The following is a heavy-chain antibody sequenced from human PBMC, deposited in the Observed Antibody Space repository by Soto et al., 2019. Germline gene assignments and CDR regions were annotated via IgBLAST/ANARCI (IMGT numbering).Heavy chain of an antibody. D-gene: IGHD3-10*01. Sequence: SETLSLTCTVSGGSMISYYWSWIRQPPGRGLEWIGFIYYAGSTKYNPSLNSRVTISVDKSKNQFSLKLSSVTAADTAVYYCAAYYYYRCNYWGQGTLVTVSS. CDR1: GGSMISYY. V-gene: IGHV4-59*12. CDR3: AAYYYYRCNY. CDR2: IYYAGST. J-gene: IGHJ4*02.